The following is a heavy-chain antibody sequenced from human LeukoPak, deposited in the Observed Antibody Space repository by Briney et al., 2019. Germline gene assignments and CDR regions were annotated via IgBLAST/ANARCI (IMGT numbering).Heavy chain of an antibody. V-gene: IGHV3-48*03. CDR1: GFTFSSYE. CDR3: AKGSGSYAYYYYMDV. J-gene: IGHJ6*03. Sequence: GGSLRLSCAASGFTFSSYEMNWVRQAPGKGLEWVSYISSSGSTIYYADSVKGRFTISRDNAKNSLYLQMNSLRAEDTAVYYCAKGSGSYAYYYYMDVWGKGTTVTISS. D-gene: IGHD1-26*01. CDR2: ISSSGSTI.